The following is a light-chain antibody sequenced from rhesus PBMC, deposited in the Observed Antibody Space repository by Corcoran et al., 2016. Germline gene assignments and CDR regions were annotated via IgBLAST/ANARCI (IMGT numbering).Light chain of an antibody. CDR3: LQYNSDPPT. CDR1: QGISTY. J-gene: IGKJ4*01. CDR2: AAS. V-gene: IGKV1-43*02. Sequence: DIQMTQSPSSLSASVGDSVTITCRASQGISTYLNWYQQKPGKAPKRLIYAASSLESGVPSRFSGSGSGTDFTLTISSLQPEDFATYFCLQYNSDPPTFGGGTKVEIK.